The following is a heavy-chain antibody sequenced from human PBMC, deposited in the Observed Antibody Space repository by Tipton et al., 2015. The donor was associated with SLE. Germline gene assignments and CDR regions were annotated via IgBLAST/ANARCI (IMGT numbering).Heavy chain of an antibody. Sequence: TLSLTCTVSSDSISSSSWTWIRQPPGKGLEWIGYIYYSGSTNYNPSLKSRVTISVDTSKNQFSLKLSSMTAADTAVYYCARGRPPYYYGMDVWGQGTTVTVSS. CDR1: SDSISSSS. J-gene: IGHJ6*02. V-gene: IGHV4-59*12. CDR2: IYYSGST. CDR3: ARGRPPYYYGMDV.